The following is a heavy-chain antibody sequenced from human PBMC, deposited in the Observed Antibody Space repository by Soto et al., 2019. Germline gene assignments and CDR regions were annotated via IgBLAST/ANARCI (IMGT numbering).Heavy chain of an antibody. Sequence: EVQLVESGGGLVQSGGSLRLSCAASGFTFSSYWIHWVRQAPGKGLVWVSRIKGDEISTNYADSVKGRFTISRDNAKDTVFLQMSDLRAEDTAVYYCARGALGSYYNDYWGQGILVNVS. CDR1: GFTFSSYW. J-gene: IGHJ4*02. D-gene: IGHD3-10*01. CDR3: ARGALGSYYNDY. V-gene: IGHV3-74*01. CDR2: IKGDEIST.